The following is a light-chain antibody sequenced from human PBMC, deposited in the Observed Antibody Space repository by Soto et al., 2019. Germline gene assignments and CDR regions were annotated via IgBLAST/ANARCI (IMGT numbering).Light chain of an antibody. CDR2: DVR. V-gene: IGLV2-14*03. J-gene: IGLJ2*01. CDR1: SSDIGRYDF. Sequence: QSALTQPASMSGSPGQSITISCTGTSSDIGRYDFVSWYQQHPGNAPRLMICDVRHRPSGISDRFSGSKSGNTASLTISGLQTDDEADYYYSSYASGRTVVFGGGTKLTVL. CDR3: SSYASGRTVV.